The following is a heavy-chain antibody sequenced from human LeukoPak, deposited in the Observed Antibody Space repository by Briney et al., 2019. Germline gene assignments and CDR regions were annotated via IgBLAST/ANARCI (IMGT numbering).Heavy chain of an antibody. CDR3: AKSNGYGLIDY. CDR1: GGSISSSSYY. J-gene: IGHJ4*02. CDR2: IYYSGST. V-gene: IGHV4-39*01. Sequence: SETLSLTCTVSGGSISSSSYYWGWIRQPPGKGLEWIGSIYYSGSTYYNPSLKSRVTISVDTSKNQFSLKLSSVTAADTAMYYCAKSNGYGLIDYWGQGTLVTVSS. D-gene: IGHD5-12*01.